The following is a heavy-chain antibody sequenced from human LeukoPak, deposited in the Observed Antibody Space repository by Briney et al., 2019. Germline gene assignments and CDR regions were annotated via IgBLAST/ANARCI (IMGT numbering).Heavy chain of an antibody. Sequence: GASVKVSCKASGYTFTDYYMHWVRQAPGQGLEWMGWINPSSGGTNYAQKFQGRVTVTRDTSISTVYMDLSRLRSDDTAVYYCARAGVWDYSDSSGYHNAAFDIWGQGTMVTVSS. CDR3: ARAGVWDYSDSSGYHNAAFDI. J-gene: IGHJ3*02. V-gene: IGHV1-2*02. CDR2: INPSSGGT. CDR1: GYTFTDYY. D-gene: IGHD3-22*01.